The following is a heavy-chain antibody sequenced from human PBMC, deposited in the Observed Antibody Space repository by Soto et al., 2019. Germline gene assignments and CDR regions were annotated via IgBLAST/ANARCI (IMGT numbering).Heavy chain of an antibody. Sequence: GGSLRLSCAASGFTFSSYAMSWVRQAPGKGLEWVSAISGSGGSTYYADSVKGRFTISRDNSKNTLYLQMNSLRAEDTAVYYCAKAASITMIVVVITTHYFDYWGQGTLVTVSS. V-gene: IGHV3-23*01. CDR2: ISGSGGST. D-gene: IGHD3-22*01. CDR1: GFTFSSYA. J-gene: IGHJ4*02. CDR3: AKAASITMIVVVITTHYFDY.